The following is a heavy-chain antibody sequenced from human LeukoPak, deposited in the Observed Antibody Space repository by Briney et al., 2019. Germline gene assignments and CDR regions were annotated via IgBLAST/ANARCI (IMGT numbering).Heavy chain of an antibody. CDR1: GFTFSTYP. D-gene: IGHD4-17*01. CDR3: ARRRGDQEFYYFDN. CDR2: ITSNGNSA. V-gene: IGHV3-64*01. J-gene: IGHJ4*02. Sequence: GGSLRLSCAASGFTFSTYPMHWVRQAPGKGLEYVAAITSNGNSAYYANSVKGTITISRDNSKNTLYLQVGSLRAEDMAVYYCARRRGDQEFYYFDNWGQGTLVTVSS.